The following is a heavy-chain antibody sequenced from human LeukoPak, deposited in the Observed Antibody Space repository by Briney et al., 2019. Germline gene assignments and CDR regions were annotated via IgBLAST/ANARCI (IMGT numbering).Heavy chain of an antibody. D-gene: IGHD3-10*02. Sequence: SVTLSLTCAVYGGSFSGYYWSWIRQPPGKGLEWIGEINHSGSTNYNPSLKSRVTMSVDTSKNQFSLKLSSVTAADTAVYYCAREGRTMLNWFDPWGQGTLVTVSS. CDR2: INHSGST. CDR3: AREGRTMLNWFDP. V-gene: IGHV4-34*01. J-gene: IGHJ5*02. CDR1: GGSFSGYY.